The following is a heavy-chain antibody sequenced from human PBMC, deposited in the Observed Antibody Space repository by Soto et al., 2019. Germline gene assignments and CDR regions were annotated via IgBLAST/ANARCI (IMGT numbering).Heavy chain of an antibody. CDR2: IHHSGTI. Sequence: QVQLQQWGAGLLKPSETLSLTCAYGASLSDSYWSWIRQPPGRGLEWIGEIHHSGTIVYNPSLESRVTFSLDTSERQVSLKLTSVTAADTAVYFCARHGGTYFDYWGQGTLVTVSS. J-gene: IGHJ4*02. D-gene: IGHD3-16*01. V-gene: IGHV4-34*01. CDR3: ARHGGTYFDY. CDR1: GASLSDSY.